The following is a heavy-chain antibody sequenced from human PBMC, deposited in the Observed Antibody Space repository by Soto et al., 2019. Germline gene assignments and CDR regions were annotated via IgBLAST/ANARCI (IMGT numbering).Heavy chain of an antibody. CDR3: RGAERPDTACFSLY. Sequence: SLRPSSNGFGFSSDTLAIKWDRQVAGKGEELEWISRNQSYQETTKYAAAVKGRFTISRDTSNGIAYLQMNSLNIEDSAVYYCRGAERPDTACFSLYWGQGTPVTVSS. CDR2: SRNQSYQETT. D-gene: IGHD3-16*01. V-gene: IGHV3-49*04. CDR1: GFSSDTLA. J-gene: IGHJ4*02.